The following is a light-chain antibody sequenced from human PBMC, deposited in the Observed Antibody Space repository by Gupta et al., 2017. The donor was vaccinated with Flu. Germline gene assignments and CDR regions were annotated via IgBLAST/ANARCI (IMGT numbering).Light chain of an antibody. CDR3: QQYKTLWT. CDR2: KAS. J-gene: IGKJ1*01. CDR1: QSIGRW. V-gene: IGKV1-5*03. Sequence: DIQMTQSPSTLSASVGDSVTITCRASQSIGRWLAWYQQKPGKAPNLLIYKASTLENGVPSRFSGSGSGTEFTLTSSSLQPDDFANYYCQQYKTLWTFGQGTXVEIK.